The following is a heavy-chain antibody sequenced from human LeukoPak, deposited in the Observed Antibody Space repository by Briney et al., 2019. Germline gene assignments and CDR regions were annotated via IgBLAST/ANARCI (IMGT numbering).Heavy chain of an antibody. Sequence: GGSLRLSCAASGFTVSSNYMSWVRQAPGKGLEWVSIIYGDGTTYYADSVKGRFTISRDNSKNTLSLQMDSLRAEDTAVYYCAKGYSSGWRTYFDYWGQGTLVAVSS. CDR2: IYGDGTT. J-gene: IGHJ4*02. D-gene: IGHD6-19*01. CDR1: GFTVSSNY. CDR3: AKGYSSGWRTYFDY. V-gene: IGHV3-53*01.